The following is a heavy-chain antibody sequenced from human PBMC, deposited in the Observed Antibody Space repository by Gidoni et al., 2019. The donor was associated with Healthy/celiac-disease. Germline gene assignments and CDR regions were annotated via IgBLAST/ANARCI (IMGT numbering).Heavy chain of an antibody. Sequence: IGEINHSGSTNYNPSLKSRVTISVDTSKNQFSLKLSSVTAADTAVYYCARGQAGELGAFDIWGQGTMVTVSS. D-gene: IGHD1-26*01. V-gene: IGHV4-34*01. CDR2: INHSGST. J-gene: IGHJ3*02. CDR3: ARGQAGELGAFDI.